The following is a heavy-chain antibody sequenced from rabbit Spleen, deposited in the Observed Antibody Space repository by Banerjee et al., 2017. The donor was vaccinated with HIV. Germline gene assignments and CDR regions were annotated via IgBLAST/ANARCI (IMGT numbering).Heavy chain of an antibody. Sequence: QSLEESGGDLVKPGASLTLTCTASGFTFSSYYMCWVRQAPGKGLEWVACAYAGSSDTTYSATWAKGRFTISKTSSTTVTLQMTSLTAADTATYFCARDAGTSFSTYGMDLWGPGTLVTVS. V-gene: IGHV1S40*01. J-gene: IGHJ6*01. CDR1: GFTFSSYY. CDR2: AYAGSSDTT. D-gene: IGHD8-1*01. CDR3: ARDAGTSFSTYGMDL.